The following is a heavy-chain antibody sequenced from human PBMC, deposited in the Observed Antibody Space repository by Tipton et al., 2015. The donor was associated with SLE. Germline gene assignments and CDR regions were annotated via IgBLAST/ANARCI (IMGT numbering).Heavy chain of an antibody. Sequence: GLVKPSETLSLTCTVSGGSISSYYWSWIRQPPGKGLEWIGYIYYSGSTNYNPSLKSRVTMSVDRSRTQFSLKLSSVTAADTAVYYCARDSKCGGECYDSWGQGTLVTVSS. CDR1: GGSISSYY. D-gene: IGHD2-21*01. V-gene: IGHV4-59*01. CDR3: ARDSKCGGECYDS. J-gene: IGHJ4*02. CDR2: IYYSGST.